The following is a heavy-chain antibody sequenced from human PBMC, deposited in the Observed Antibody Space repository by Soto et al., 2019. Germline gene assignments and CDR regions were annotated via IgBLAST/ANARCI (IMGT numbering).Heavy chain of an antibody. V-gene: IGHV2-5*02. J-gene: IGHJ4*02. CDR3: ARRRGDYFGGRRFDS. Sequence: QITLKESGPTLVKPTQTLTLTCTFSGFSLNTSAGGVGWIRQPPGKALEWLALIYWDDDKRYSPSLKNRLTITKATSKNQVVLTMTNMDPVDTGTYYGARRRGDYFGGRRFDSWGQGTLVTVSS. CDR1: GFSLNTSAGG. D-gene: IGHD4-17*01. CDR2: IYWDDDK.